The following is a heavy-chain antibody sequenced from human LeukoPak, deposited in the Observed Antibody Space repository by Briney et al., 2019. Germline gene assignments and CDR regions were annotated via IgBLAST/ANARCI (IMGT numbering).Heavy chain of an antibody. CDR3: ARGGKLMITMVRGALASRDAFDI. Sequence: ASVKVSCKASGYTFTGYYMHWMRQAPGQGLEWMGWINPNSSGTKYAQKFQGRVTMTRDTSISTAYMELSSLRSDDTAVYYCARGGKLMITMVRGALASRDAFDIWGHGTMVTVSS. V-gene: IGHV1-2*02. D-gene: IGHD3-10*01. J-gene: IGHJ3*02. CDR1: GYTFTGYY. CDR2: INPNSSGT.